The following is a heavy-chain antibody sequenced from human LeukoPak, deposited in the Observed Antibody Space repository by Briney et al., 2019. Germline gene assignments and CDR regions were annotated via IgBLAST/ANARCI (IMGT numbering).Heavy chain of an antibody. Sequence: PGGSLRLSCAASEFTFSSYWMSWVRQAPGKGLEWVANIKQDGSEKYYVDSVKGRFTISRDNAKNSLYLQMNSLRAEDTAVYYCARDSYGSGSYSHYYGMDVWGQGTTVTVSS. V-gene: IGHV3-7*01. CDR3: ARDSYGSGSYSHYYGMDV. J-gene: IGHJ6*02. D-gene: IGHD3-10*01. CDR1: EFTFSSYW. CDR2: IKQDGSEK.